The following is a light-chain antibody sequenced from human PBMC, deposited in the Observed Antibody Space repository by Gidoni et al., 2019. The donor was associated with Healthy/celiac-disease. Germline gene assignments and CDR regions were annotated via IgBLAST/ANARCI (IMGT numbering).Light chain of an antibody. CDR2: AAS. Sequence: AIRITKSPSSLSASTGDRVTITCRPSQGISSYLAWYQQKPGKAPKLLIDAASTLQSGVPSRFSGSGSGTDFTLTISFLQSEALATYFCQQYYSYPLLTFGGGTKVEIK. V-gene: IGKV1-8*01. J-gene: IGKJ4*01. CDR1: QGISSY. CDR3: QQYYSYPLLT.